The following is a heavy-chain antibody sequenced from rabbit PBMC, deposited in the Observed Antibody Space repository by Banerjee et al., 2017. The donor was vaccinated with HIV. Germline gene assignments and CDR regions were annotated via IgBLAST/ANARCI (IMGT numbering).Heavy chain of an antibody. CDR1: GFSFSSNYY. CDR2: IYAGSSGST. V-gene: IGHV1S40*01. J-gene: IGHJ4*01. Sequence: QSLEESGGDLVKPGASLTLTCTASGFSFSSNYYMCWVRQAPGKGLEWIACIYAGSSGSTYYASWAKGRFTISKTSSTTVTLQMTSLTAADTATYFCARRDYTYGAGGYAPLWGPGTLVTDS. D-gene: IGHD6-1*01. CDR3: ARRDYTYGAGGYAPL.